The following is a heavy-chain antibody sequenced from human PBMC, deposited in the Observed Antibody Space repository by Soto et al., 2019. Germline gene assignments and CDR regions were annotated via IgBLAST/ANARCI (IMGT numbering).Heavy chain of an antibody. CDR2: IIPIFGTA. D-gene: IGHD5-12*01. CDR3: ARDNDEWLRFSPLRF. Sequence: QVQLVQSGAEVKKPGSSVKVSCKASGGTFSSYAMSWVRQAPGQGLEWMGGIIPIFGTANYAQKFQGRVTITADESTSTAYMELSSLRSEDTAVYYCARDNDEWLRFSPLRFWGQGTLVTVSS. J-gene: IGHJ4*02. CDR1: GGTFSSYA. V-gene: IGHV1-69*01.